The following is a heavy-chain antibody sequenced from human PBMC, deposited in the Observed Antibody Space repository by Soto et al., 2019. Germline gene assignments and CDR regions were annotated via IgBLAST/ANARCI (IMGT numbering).Heavy chain of an antibody. CDR3: ARGDCVGGTCYSLAGSFSYYMDV. CDR2: INSDGSVS. J-gene: IGHJ6*03. CDR1: GFTFSNYW. V-gene: IGHV3-74*02. D-gene: IGHD2-15*01. Sequence: EVQLVESGGGLVQPGGSLRLSCAASGFTFSNYWMYWVRQAPGKGLEWVSRINSDGSVSSHADSVRGRLTISRDHVKNTLSLHSDSLRAEDTAVYFCARGDCVGGTCYSLAGSFSYYMDVWGKGTTVTVFS.